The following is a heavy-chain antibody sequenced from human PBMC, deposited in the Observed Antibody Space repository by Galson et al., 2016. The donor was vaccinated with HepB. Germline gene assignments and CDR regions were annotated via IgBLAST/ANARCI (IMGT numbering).Heavy chain of an antibody. V-gene: IGHV2-70*13. CDR3: ARTYRRGPRYFDL. CDR2: IDWADDK. J-gene: IGHJ2*01. Sequence: PALVKPTQTLTLTCTFSGVSPNTRAMGVSWIRQSPGKALEWLAHIDWADDKYYSTSLKTRLTITKDTSTKQVVLTMTNMDPVDTATYFCARTYRRGPRYFDLWGRGTPVTVSS. CDR1: GVSPNTRAMG. D-gene: IGHD1-26*01.